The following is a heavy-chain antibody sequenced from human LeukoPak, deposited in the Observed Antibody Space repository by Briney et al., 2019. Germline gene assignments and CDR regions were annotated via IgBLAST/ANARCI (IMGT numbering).Heavy chain of an antibody. CDR1: GFTLSSHG. V-gene: IGHV3-23*01. Sequence: GGSLRLSCAASGFTLSSHGMSWVRQAPGKGLEWVSAISGSGGSTYYADSVKGRFTISRDNSKNTLYLQMNSLRAEDTAVYYCAKVDGYYYNSRGYSDWGQGTLVTVSS. D-gene: IGHD3-22*01. J-gene: IGHJ4*02. CDR2: ISGSGGST. CDR3: AKVDGYYYNSRGYSD.